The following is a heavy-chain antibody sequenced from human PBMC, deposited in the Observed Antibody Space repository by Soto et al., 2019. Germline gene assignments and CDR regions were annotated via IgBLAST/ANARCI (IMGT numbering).Heavy chain of an antibody. CDR2: ISAYNGNT. J-gene: IGHJ4*02. D-gene: IGHD2-2*01. CDR3: AGTVRIFRGSTSGIRSFFDY. V-gene: IGHV1-18*01. CDR1: GYTFTSYG. Sequence: RASVKVPCKASGYTFTSYGISWVRQAPGQGLEWMGWISAYNGNTNYAQKLQGRVTMTTDTSTSTAYMELRSLRSDDTAVYYCAGTVRIFRGSTSGIRSFFDYWGQGXLVTVYS.